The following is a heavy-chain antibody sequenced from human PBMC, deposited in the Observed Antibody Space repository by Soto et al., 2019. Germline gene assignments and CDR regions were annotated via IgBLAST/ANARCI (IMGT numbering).Heavy chain of an antibody. J-gene: IGHJ4*02. V-gene: IGHV4-30-4*01. D-gene: IGHD4-17*01. CDR1: GGSISSGVYY. CDR2: IYYSGST. CDR3: ARGLGTVTFDY. Sequence: SETLSLTCTVSGGSISSGVYYWSWTRQPPGKGLEWIGYIYYSGSTYYNPSLKSRVTISVDTSKNQFSLKLSSVTAADTAVYYCARGLGTVTFDYWGQGTLVTVS.